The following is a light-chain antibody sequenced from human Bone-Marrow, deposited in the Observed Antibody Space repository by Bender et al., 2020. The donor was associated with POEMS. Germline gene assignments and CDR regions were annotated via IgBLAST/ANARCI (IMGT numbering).Light chain of an antibody. J-gene: IGLJ1*01. CDR1: SVGGYEF. V-gene: IGLV2-11*01. CDR3: CSYAGFRVYV. CDR2: EVS. Sequence: QSALTQPRSVSGSPGQSVTISCTGTSVGGYEFVSWYQQHPGKAPKLMIYEVSKRPSGVSNRFSGSKSGNTASLTISGLQSEDEADYYCCSYAGFRVYVFGAGTKVSVL.